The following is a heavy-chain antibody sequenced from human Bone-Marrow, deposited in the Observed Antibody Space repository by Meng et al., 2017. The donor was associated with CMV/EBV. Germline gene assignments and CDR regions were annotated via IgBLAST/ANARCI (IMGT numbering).Heavy chain of an antibody. CDR2: INSDGSST. CDR3: ARHQGSPHFDY. Sequence: GESLKISCAASGFTFSSYWMHWVRQAPGKGLVWVSRINSDGSSTSYADSVKGRFTISRDNAKNTLYLQMNSLRAEDTAVYYFARHQGSPHFDYWGQGTLVTVSS. V-gene: IGHV3-74*01. CDR1: GFTFSSYW. D-gene: IGHD2-15*01. J-gene: IGHJ4*02.